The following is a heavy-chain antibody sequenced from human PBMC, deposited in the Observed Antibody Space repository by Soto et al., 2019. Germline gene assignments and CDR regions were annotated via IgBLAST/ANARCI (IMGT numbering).Heavy chain of an antibody. J-gene: IGHJ4*02. D-gene: IGHD2-21*02. CDR2: ISAYNGNT. CDR1: GYTFTSYG. V-gene: IGHV1-18*01. CDR3: ARSIVVVTALGY. Sequence: ASVKVSCKASGYTFTSYGISWVRQAPGQGLEWMGWISAYNGNTNYAQKFQGRVTITRDTSASTAYMELSSLRSEDTAVYYCARSIVVVTALGYWGQGTLVTVSS.